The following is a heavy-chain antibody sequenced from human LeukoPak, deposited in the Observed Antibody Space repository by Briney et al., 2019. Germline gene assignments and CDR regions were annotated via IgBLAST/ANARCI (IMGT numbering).Heavy chain of an antibody. CDR1: GFTFSSYG. CDR3: AREGVAATYFDY. V-gene: IGHV3-33*01. D-gene: IGHD2-15*01. Sequence: PGRSLRLSCAASGFTFSSYGMHWVRQAPGEGLEWVAVIWYDGSNKYYADSVKGRFTISRDNSKNTLYLQMNSLRAEDTAVYYCAREGVAATYFDYWGQGTLVTVSS. J-gene: IGHJ4*02. CDR2: IWYDGSNK.